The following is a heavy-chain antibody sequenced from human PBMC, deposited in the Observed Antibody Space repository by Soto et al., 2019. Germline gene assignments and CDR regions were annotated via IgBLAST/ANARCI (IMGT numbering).Heavy chain of an antibody. CDR1: GFTFSNAW. CDR2: IKSKTDGGTT. V-gene: IGHV3-15*07. J-gene: IGHJ4*02. D-gene: IGHD3-10*01. CDR3: AKGQGWFGAFDY. Sequence: GGSLRLSCAASGFTFSNAWMNWVRQAPGKGLEWVGRIKSKTDGGTTDYAAPVKGRFTISRDDSKNTLYLQMNSLRAEDTAVYYCAKGQGWFGAFDYWGQRTLVTVSS.